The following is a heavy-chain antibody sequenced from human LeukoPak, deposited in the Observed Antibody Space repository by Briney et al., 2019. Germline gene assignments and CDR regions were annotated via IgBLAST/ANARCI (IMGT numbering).Heavy chain of an antibody. CDR2: IIPIFGTA. D-gene: IGHD6-19*01. V-gene: IGHV1-69*13. CDR3: ARGIGRQWLVRGRYNWFDP. Sequence: SVKVSCKASGGTFSSYAISWVRQAPGQGLEWMGGIIPIFGTANYAQKFQGRVTITADESTSTAYMELSSLKSDDTAVYYCARGIGRQWLVRGRYNWFDPWGQGTLVTVSS. CDR1: GGTFSSYA. J-gene: IGHJ5*02.